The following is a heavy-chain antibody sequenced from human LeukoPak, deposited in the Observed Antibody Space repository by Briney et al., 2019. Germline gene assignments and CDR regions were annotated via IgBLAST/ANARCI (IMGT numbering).Heavy chain of an antibody. Sequence: GGSLRLSCAASGFTFSNYWMHWVRQAPGKGLVWVSRINTDGSSTTYADSVKGRFTISRDNAKNTLYLQMNSLRAEDTAVYYCARKDTIFHGMDVWGQGTTVTVSS. CDR2: INTDGSST. V-gene: IGHV3-74*01. J-gene: IGHJ6*02. D-gene: IGHD3-3*01. CDR3: ARKDTIFHGMDV. CDR1: GFTFSNYW.